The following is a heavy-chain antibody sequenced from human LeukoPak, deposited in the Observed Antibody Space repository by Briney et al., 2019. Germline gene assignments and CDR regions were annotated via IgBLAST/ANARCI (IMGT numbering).Heavy chain of an antibody. D-gene: IGHD6-13*01. CDR1: GFTFNTYA. CDR2: IGGSGGSP. CDR3: AVQRTLWQQVLDH. V-gene: IGHV3-23*01. Sequence: GGSLRLSCEASGFTFNTYAMNWVRQAPGKGLEWVSVIGGSGGSPYYADSVKGRFTISRDNSKNTLYLQMNSLRAEDTAVYYCAVQRTLWQQVLDHWGQGTLVTVAA. J-gene: IGHJ4*02.